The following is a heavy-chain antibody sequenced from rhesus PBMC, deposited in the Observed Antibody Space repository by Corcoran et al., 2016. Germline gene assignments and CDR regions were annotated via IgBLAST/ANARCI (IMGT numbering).Heavy chain of an antibody. CDR3: ARHISGSYFDY. V-gene: IGHV4-165*02. CDR2: IGGRSGTA. CDR1: GGSMDAYY. Sequence: QVQLLESGPGLVKPSETLSLTCTVSGGSMDAYYWNWIRQSPGKGLEGFGYIGGRSGTASYNPSLESRVTFSSDTSKNQFSLRLTSVTAADTAIYYCARHISGSYFDYWGQGVMVTVSS. J-gene: IGHJ4*01.